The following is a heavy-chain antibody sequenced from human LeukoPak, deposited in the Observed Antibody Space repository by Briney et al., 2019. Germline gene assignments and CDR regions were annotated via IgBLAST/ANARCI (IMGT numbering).Heavy chain of an antibody. CDR3: ARDVYSLYGMDV. CDR2: IYYSGST. CDR1: GGSISSYY. V-gene: IGHV4-59*01. D-gene: IGHD2-8*01. J-gene: IGHJ6*02. Sequence: SETLSLTCTVSGGSISSYYWSWIRQPPGKGLEWIGYIYYSGSTNYNPSLKSRVTISVDTSKNQFSLKLSSVTAADTAVYYCARDVYSLYGMDVWGQGTTVSVSS.